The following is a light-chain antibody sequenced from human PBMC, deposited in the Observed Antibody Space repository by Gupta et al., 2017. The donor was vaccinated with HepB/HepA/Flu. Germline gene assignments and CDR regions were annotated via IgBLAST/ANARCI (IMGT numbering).Light chain of an antibody. J-gene: IGLJ1*01. CDR1: SSNIGRNT. Sequence: QSVLTQPHSASGTPGQTVTISCSGSSSNIGRNTVDWYQHVPGTAPKLLIYNSDQRPSGVPDRFSGSKSDTSASLATSGLHSEDEADYYCAAWDDSLKAYVFGSGTKVTVL. V-gene: IGLV1-44*01. CDR3: AAWDDSLKAYV. CDR2: NSD.